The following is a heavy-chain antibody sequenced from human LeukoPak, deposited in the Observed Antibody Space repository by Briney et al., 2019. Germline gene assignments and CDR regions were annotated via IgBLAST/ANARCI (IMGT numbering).Heavy chain of an antibody. V-gene: IGHV3-48*01. CDR1: GFTFSSYS. CDR3: ARVLRYFDCLSPPDY. J-gene: IGHJ4*02. CDR2: ISSSSSTI. D-gene: IGHD3-9*01. Sequence: GGTLRLSCAASGFTFSSYSMNWVRQAPGKGLEWVSYISSSSSTIYYADSVKGRFTISRDNAKNSLYLQMNILRAEDTAVYYCARVLRYFDCLSPPDYWGQGTLATVSS.